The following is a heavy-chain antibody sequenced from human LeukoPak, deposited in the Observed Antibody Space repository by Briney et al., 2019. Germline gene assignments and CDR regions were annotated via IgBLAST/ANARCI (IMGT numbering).Heavy chain of an antibody. CDR2: IRYDGSNK. D-gene: IGHD5-18*01. CDR3: ARVRYTYGFDAFAI. CDR1: GFTFSSYG. J-gene: IGHJ3*02. Sequence: GGSLRLSCAASGFTFSSYGMHWVRQAPGKGLEWVAFIRYDGSNKYYADSVKGRFTISRDNSKNTLYLQMNSLRAEDTAVYYCARVRYTYGFDAFAIWGQGTMVTVSS. V-gene: IGHV3-30*02.